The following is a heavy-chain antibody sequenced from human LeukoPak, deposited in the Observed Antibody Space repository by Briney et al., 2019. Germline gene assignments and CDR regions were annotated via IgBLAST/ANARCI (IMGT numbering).Heavy chain of an antibody. J-gene: IGHJ6*03. CDR1: GGTFSSYT. CDR2: IIPILGIA. V-gene: IGHV1-69*02. CDR3: ATAMAPVGDSTSTMGYYYYYYMDV. Sequence: SVKVSCKASGGTFSSYTISWVRQAPGQGLEWMGRIIPILGIANYAQKFQGRVTITADKSTSTAYMELSSLRSEDTAVYYCATAMAPVGDSTSTMGYYYYYYMDVWGKGTTVTVSS. D-gene: IGHD5-18*01.